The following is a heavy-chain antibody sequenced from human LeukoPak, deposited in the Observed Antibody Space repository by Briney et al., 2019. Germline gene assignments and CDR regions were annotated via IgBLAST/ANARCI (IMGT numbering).Heavy chain of an antibody. CDR3: ARTDPYGAGNP. D-gene: IGHD3-10*01. V-gene: IGHV3-23*01. Sequence: PSGGSLRLSCAASGFTFSNSAMSWVRQTPGKGLEWVSSISGSGSGRNTYYADSVKGRFTISRDNSKNTLYLQMNSLRAEDTAVYYCARTDPYGAGNPWGQGTLVTVSS. CDR1: GFTFSNSA. J-gene: IGHJ5*02. CDR2: ISGSGSGRNT.